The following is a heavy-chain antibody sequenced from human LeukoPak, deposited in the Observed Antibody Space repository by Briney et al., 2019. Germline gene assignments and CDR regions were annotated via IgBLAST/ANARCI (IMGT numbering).Heavy chain of an antibody. CDR1: GFTFSRSGM. J-gene: IGHJ6*02. V-gene: IGHV4-4*02. CDR3: ARAPPIAAYYYGMDV. D-gene: IGHD5-12*01. CDR2: IYHSGST. Sequence: LRLSCAASGFTFSRSGMHWVRQPPGKGLEWIGEIYHSGSTNYNPSLKSRVTISVDKSKNQFSLKLSSVTAADTAVYYCARAPPIAAYYYGMDVWGQGTTVTVSS.